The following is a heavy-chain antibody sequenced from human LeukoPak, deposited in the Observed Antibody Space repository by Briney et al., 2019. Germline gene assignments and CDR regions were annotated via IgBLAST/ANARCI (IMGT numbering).Heavy chain of an antibody. CDR3: AHFLPGMGGSTGGWFEP. V-gene: IGHV4-34*01. CDR2: INHSGST. CDR1: GGSFSGYY. Sequence: KPSETLSLTCAVYGGSFSGYYWSWIRQPPGKGLEWIGEINHSGSTNYNPSLKRRVTISVDTSKNHFSLKLSSGTAADKGGYYCAHFLPGMGGSTGGWFEPWGQGTLVTVSS. J-gene: IGHJ5*02. D-gene: IGHD3-3*02.